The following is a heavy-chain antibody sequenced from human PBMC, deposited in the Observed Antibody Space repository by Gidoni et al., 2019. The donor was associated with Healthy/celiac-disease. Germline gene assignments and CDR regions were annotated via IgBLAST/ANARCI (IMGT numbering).Heavy chain of an antibody. Sequence: EVQLVESGGGLVKPGGSLRLSCAASGFTFSSYSMNWVRQAPGKGLEWVSSISSSSSYIYYADSVKGRFTISRDNAKNSLYLQMNSLRAEDTAVYYCAGERPVPAATSFDYWGQGTLVTVSS. D-gene: IGHD2-2*01. CDR1: GFTFSSYS. V-gene: IGHV3-21*01. CDR2: ISSSSSYI. CDR3: AGERPVPAATSFDY. J-gene: IGHJ4*02.